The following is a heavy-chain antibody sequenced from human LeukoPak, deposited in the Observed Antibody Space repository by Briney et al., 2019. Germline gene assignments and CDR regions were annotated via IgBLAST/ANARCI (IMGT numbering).Heavy chain of an antibody. CDR2: ISHSGST. CDR1: GGSISSYY. D-gene: IGHD6-19*01. Sequence: TSGTLSLTCTVSGGSISSYYWSWIRQPPGKGLEWIGYISHSGSTNYNPSLKSRVTISVDTSKKQFSLRVNSVTAADTAVYYCARLATAGYLNYWGQGTLVAASS. J-gene: IGHJ4*02. V-gene: IGHV4-59*08. CDR3: ARLATAGYLNY.